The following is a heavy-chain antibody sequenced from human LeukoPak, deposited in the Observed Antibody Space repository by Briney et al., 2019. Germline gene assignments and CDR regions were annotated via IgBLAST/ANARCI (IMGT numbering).Heavy chain of an antibody. CDR1: GFPFSSYG. V-gene: IGHV3-33*01. CDR2: LVYDEGN. Sequence: QTGGSLRLSCAASGFPFSSYGMHWVRQAPGKGLEWVARLVYDEGNDYANSVKGRFTISRDNSKNTLYLQMDNLRVDDTAVYYCARDLSAAYDFWGQGILVTVSS. D-gene: IGHD2-21*01. CDR3: ARDLSAAYDF. J-gene: IGHJ4*02.